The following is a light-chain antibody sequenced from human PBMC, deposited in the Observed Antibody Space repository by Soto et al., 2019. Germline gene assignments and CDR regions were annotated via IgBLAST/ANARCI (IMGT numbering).Light chain of an antibody. CDR2: HVS. J-gene: IGLJ2*01. CDR1: SSDVGGYNY. V-gene: IGLV2-11*01. CDR3: CSFAGSRMV. Sequence: QSALTQPRSVSGSPGQSVTISCTGTSSDVGGYNYVSWYQQHPGKAPKLMIYHVSRRPSGVPDRFSGSKSGNTASLTISGLQAEDETDYYCCSFAGSRMVFGGGTKVTVL.